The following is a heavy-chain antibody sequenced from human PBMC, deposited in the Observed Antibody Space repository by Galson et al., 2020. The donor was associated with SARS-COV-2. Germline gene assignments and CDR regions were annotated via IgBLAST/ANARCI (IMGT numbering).Heavy chain of an antibody. V-gene: IGHV1-2*02. D-gene: IGHD2-2*01. CDR1: GYNFTGDY. Sequence: ASVKVSCKASGYNFTGDYVHWVRQAPGQGLEWMGWMNPHPGYSNSAQKFQGRVTMTRDSSITTAYMEISGLNSGDTAIFYCVREGAGCASVSCYFDHWGQGTLVTVSS. CDR2: MNPHPGYS. CDR3: VREGAGCASVSCYFDH. J-gene: IGHJ4*02.